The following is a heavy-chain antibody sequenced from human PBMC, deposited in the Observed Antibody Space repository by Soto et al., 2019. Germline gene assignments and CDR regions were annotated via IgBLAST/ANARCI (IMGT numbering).Heavy chain of an antibody. V-gene: IGHV3-74*01. J-gene: IGHJ5*02. CDR1: DFIISKNH. Sequence: EVQLVQSGGGLVQPGGSLRLSCVASDFIISKNHIHWVRQVPGRGLMWVSGMSDAGTTFYADSVKGRFTISRDDVKNTVYLKMPGLTDDDTGVYYCSTVFDLRGQGLPVTASS. CDR3: STVFDL. CDR2: MSDAGTT.